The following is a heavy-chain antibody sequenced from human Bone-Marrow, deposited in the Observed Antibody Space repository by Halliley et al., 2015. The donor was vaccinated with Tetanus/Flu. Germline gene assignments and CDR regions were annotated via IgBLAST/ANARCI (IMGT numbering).Heavy chain of an antibody. J-gene: IGHJ4*02. Sequence: SLRLSCAASEFTVSSNYMGWVRQAPGRGLEWVSLIYSGGNTYYADSVKGRFTISRDNSKNTVYLQMNSLRTEDTAVYYCASSSSGSYDYWGQGTLVTVSS. V-gene: IGHV3-53*01. CDR3: ASSSSGSYDY. D-gene: IGHD1-26*01. CDR2: IYSGGNT. CDR1: EFTVSSNY.